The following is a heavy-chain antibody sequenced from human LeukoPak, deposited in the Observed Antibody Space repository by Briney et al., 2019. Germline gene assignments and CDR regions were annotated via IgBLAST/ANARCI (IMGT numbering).Heavy chain of an antibody. CDR2: ISYDGSNK. CDR3: SRGTTDYDS. J-gene: IGHJ5*02. D-gene: IGHD4-17*01. CDR1: GFTFSSYA. Sequence: GGSLRLSCAASGFTFSSYAMNWVRQAPGKGLEWVAVISYDGSNKYYADSVKGRFTISRDNSKNTLYLQMNSLRAEDTAFYYCSRGTTDYDSWGQGTLVTVSS. V-gene: IGHV3-30-3*01.